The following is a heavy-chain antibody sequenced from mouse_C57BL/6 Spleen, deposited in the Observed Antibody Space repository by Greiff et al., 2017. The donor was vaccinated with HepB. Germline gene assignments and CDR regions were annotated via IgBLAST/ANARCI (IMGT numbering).Heavy chain of an antibody. Sequence: EVQVVESEGGLVQPGSSMKLSCTASGFTFSDYYMAWVRQVPEKGLEWVANINYDGSSTYYLDSLKSRFIISRDNAKNILYLQMSSLKSEDTATYYCAREGYGKDYAMDYWGQGTSVTVSS. J-gene: IGHJ4*01. CDR2: INYDGSST. D-gene: IGHD2-1*01. CDR1: GFTFSDYY. CDR3: AREGYGKDYAMDY. V-gene: IGHV5-16*01.